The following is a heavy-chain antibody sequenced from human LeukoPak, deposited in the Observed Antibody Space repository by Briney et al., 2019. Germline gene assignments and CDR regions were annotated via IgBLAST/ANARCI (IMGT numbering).Heavy chain of an antibody. CDR2: TSGSGGRT. V-gene: IGHV3-23*01. D-gene: IGHD4-17*01. CDR3: AKDNGAYGFDY. Sequence: PGGSLRLSCAASGFSFTNYAMSWVRQAPGKGLEWVSATSGSGGRTYYADSVKGRFTISRDNSKNTLYPQMNSLRAEDTAVYYCAKDNGAYGFDYWGQGTLVTVSS. J-gene: IGHJ4*02. CDR1: GFSFTNYA.